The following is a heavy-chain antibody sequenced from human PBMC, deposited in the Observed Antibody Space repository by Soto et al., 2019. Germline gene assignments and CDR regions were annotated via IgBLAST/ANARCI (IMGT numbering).Heavy chain of an antibody. CDR2: IFYSGNT. D-gene: IGHD6-13*01. V-gene: IGHV4-39*01. J-gene: IGHJ5*02. Sequence: PSETLSLTCTVSGGSISTDSYYWGWVRQSPGKGLEWIGSIFYSGNTYYSPSLKSRVTISVDSSNNQFSLRLSSVTAADTALYSCARHWGFAVAGSRSDPWGLGPLVTVSS. CDR3: ARHWGFAVAGSRSDP. CDR1: GGSISTDSYY.